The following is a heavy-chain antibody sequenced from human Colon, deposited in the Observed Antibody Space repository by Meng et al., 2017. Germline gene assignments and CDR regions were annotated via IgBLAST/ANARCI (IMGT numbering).Heavy chain of an antibody. Sequence: ASVKVSCKASGYTFTGYFLHWVQQAPGQGLEWMGRINPNNGDTNYAQKFQGRVSMNRDTSISTAYVDFTSLRSDDSAVYYCVTWSRGADAFDIWGQGTMVTVSS. CDR1: GYTFTGYF. D-gene: IGHD1-14*01. CDR2: INPNNGDT. CDR3: VTWSRGADAFDI. J-gene: IGHJ3*02. V-gene: IGHV1-2*06.